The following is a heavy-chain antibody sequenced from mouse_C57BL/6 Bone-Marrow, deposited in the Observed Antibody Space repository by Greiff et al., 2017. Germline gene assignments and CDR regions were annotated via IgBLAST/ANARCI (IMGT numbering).Heavy chain of an antibody. J-gene: IGHJ4*01. Sequence: EVQLVESGGGLVKPGGSLKLSCAASGFTFSSYAMSWVRQTPEKRLEWVATIRDGGSYTYYPDNVKGRFTISRDNAKNNLYLQMSMLKSQDTAMYYVARDPKSLYYDGSSYAMDYWGQGTSVTVSS. CDR2: IRDGGSYT. V-gene: IGHV5-4*01. D-gene: IGHD1-1*01. CDR1: GFTFSSYA. CDR3: ARDPKSLYYDGSSYAMDY.